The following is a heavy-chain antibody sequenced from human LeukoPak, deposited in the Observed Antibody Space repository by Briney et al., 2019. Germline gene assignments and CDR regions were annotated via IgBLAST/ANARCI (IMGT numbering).Heavy chain of an antibody. V-gene: IGHV4-4*07. Sequence: SETLSLTCTVSGGSISSYDWSWIRQPAGKGLEWIGRIYTSGSTNYNPSLKSRVTISVDTSKNQFSLKLSSVTAADTAVYYCARDETTVTTHAFDIWGQGTMVTVSS. CDR1: GGSISSYD. CDR3: ARDETTVTTHAFDI. CDR2: IYTSGST. D-gene: IGHD4-17*01. J-gene: IGHJ3*02.